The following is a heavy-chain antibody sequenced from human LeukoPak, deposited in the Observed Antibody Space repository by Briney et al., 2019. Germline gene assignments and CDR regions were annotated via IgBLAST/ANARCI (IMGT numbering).Heavy chain of an antibody. V-gene: IGHV5-51*01. Sequence: ESLKISFKGSGYRFSTYWIGWVRRMPGKGLGWMGVIYPGDSDIRYRPSFQGQVTISADKSITTAYLQWSSLKASDTAMYYCVRRGGPPYCSGGLCYYDHWGQGTLVTVSS. CDR1: GYRFSTYW. D-gene: IGHD2-15*01. CDR2: IYPGDSDI. J-gene: IGHJ4*02. CDR3: VRRGGPPYCSGGLCYYDH.